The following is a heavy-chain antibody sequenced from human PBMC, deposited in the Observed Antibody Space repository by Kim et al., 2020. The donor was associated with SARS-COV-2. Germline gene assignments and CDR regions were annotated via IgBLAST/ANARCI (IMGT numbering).Heavy chain of an antibody. CDR3: ARNYYDSSDDVNY. V-gene: IGHV3-30*04. CDR2: ISYDGSNK. D-gene: IGHD3-22*01. CDR1: GFTFSSYT. Sequence: GGSLRLSCAASGFTFSSYTMNWVRQAPGKGLEWVAVISYDGSNKYYADSVKGRFTISRDNSKNTLYLQMNSLRAEDTAVYYCARNYYDSSDDVNYWGQG. J-gene: IGHJ4*02.